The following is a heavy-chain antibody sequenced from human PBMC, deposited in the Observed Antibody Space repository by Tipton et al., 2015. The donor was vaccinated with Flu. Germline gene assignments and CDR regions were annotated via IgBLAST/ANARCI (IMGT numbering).Heavy chain of an antibody. Sequence: SLRLSCAASELTFSSYAMSWVRQAPGKGLEWVSAISGRGDITYYAGSVKGRFTISRDNSKNTLFLQMTSLRAEDTAVYFCANTRDFDTRGHYYGPDGYFQNWGQGTQVTVSS. V-gene: IGHV3-23*01. CDR1: ELTFSSYA. D-gene: IGHD3-9*01. CDR2: ISGRGDIT. CDR3: ANTRDFDTRGHYYGPDGYFQN. J-gene: IGHJ1*01.